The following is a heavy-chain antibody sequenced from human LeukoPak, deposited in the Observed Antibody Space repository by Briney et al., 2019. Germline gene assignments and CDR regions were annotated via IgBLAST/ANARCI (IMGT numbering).Heavy chain of an antibody. CDR3: ARTSPKSDAFDI. Sequence: TLSLTCTVSGGSISSGDYYWSWIRQPPGKALEWLALIDWDDDKYYSTSLKTRLTISKDTSKNQVVLTMTNMDPVDTATYYCARTSPKSDAFDIWGQGTMVTVSS. J-gene: IGHJ3*02. CDR1: GGSISSGDYY. V-gene: IGHV2-70*18. CDR2: IDWDDDK.